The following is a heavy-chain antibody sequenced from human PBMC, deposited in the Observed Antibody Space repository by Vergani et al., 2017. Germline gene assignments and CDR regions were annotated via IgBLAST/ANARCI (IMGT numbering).Heavy chain of an antibody. J-gene: IGHJ5*02. CDR1: GGSISSSSYY. CDR3: ARVLRFLEWSDNWFDP. Sequence: QVQLQESGPGLVKPSDTLSLTCTVSGGSISSSSYYWGWIRQPPGKGLEWIGSIYYSGSTYYNPSLKSRVTISVDTSKNQFSLKLSSVTAADTAVYYCARVLRFLEWSDNWFDPWGQGTLVTVSS. D-gene: IGHD3-3*01. V-gene: IGHV4-39*01. CDR2: IYYSGST.